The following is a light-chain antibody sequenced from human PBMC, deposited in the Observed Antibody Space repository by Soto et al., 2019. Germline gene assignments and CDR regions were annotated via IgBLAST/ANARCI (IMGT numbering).Light chain of an antibody. CDR3: QKYYSTPQLT. CDR2: WAS. V-gene: IGKV4-1*01. J-gene: IGKJ4*01. Sequence: DIVMTQSPDSLAVSLGERATINCKSSQSVLSSSNNKNYLAWYQQKPGQPPKLLIYWASTRESGVPDRFSGSGYGTDFTLTISSLQAEDVAVYYCQKYYSTPQLTFGGGTKVEIK. CDR1: QSVLSSSNNKNY.